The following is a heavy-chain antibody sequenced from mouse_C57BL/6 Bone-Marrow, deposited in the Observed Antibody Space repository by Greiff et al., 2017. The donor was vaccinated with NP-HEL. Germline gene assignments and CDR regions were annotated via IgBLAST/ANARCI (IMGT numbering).Heavy chain of an antibody. J-gene: IGHJ4*01. CDR1: GFNIKDDY. Sequence: EVQLQQSGAELVRPGASVKLSCTASGFNIKDDYMHWVKQRPEQGLEWIGWIDPENGDTEYASKFQGKATITADTSSNTAYLQLSSLTSEDTAVYYCTTDYGSRLYAMDYWGQGTSVTVSS. D-gene: IGHD1-1*01. CDR2: IDPENGDT. V-gene: IGHV14-4*01. CDR3: TTDYGSRLYAMDY.